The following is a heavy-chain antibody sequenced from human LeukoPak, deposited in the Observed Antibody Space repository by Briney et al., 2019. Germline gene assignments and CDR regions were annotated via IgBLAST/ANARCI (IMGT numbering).Heavy chain of an antibody. D-gene: IGHD6-13*01. CDR3: ARWQQLVGGDY. CDR1: GYTFTGYY. J-gene: IGHJ4*02. Sequence: ASVKVSCKASGYTFTGYYMHWVRQAPGQGLEWMGWINPRGGSTSYAQKFQGRVTMTRDTSTSTVYMELSSLRSEDTAVYYCARWQQLVGGDYWGQGTLVTVSS. V-gene: IGHV1-46*01. CDR2: INPRGGST.